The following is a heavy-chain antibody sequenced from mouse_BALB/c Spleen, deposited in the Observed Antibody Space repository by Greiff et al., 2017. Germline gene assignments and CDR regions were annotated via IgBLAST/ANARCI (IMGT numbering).Heavy chain of an antibody. CDR2: IDPANGNT. Sequence: VHVKQSGAELVKPGASVKLSCTASGFNIKDTYMHWVKQRPEQGLEWIGRIDPANGNTKYDPKFQGKATITADTSSNTAYLQLSSLTSEDTAVYYCASYDYEGAYWGQGTLVTVSA. V-gene: IGHV14-3*02. CDR3: ASYDYEGAY. J-gene: IGHJ3*01. CDR1: GFNIKDTY. D-gene: IGHD2-4*01.